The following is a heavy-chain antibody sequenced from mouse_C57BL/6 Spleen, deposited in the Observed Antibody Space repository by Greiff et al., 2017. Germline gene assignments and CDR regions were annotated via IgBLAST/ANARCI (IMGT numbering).Heavy chain of an antibody. J-gene: IGHJ2*01. CDR2: IYPGDGDT. V-gene: IGHV1-82*01. CDR3: ARSDYSNCYFDY. CDR1: GYAFSSSW. D-gene: IGHD2-5*01. Sequence: VQLQESGPELVKPGASVKISCKASGYAFSSSWMNWVKQRPGKGLEWIGRIYPGDGDTNYNGKFKGKATLTADKSSSPAYMQLSSLTSEDSAVYFCARSDYSNCYFDYWGQGTTLTVSS.